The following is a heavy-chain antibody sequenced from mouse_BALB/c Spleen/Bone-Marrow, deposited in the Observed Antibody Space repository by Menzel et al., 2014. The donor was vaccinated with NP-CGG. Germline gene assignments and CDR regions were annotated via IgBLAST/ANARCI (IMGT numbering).Heavy chain of an antibody. V-gene: IGHV1-54*01. CDR2: INAGSGGT. J-gene: IGHJ2*01. CDR3: ARSLTGKKTFDY. CDR1: GYVFTNYL. Sequence: QVQLKESGAELVRPGTSVKVSCKASGYVFTNYLIEWVKQRPGQGLEWIGVINAGSGGTDYSEKSKGEATLTADKSSSTAYMQLSSLTSDDSAVYFCARSLTGKKTFDYWGQGTTLTVSS. D-gene: IGHD4-1*01.